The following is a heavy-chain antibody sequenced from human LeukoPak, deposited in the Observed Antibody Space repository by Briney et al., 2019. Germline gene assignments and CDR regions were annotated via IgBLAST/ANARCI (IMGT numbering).Heavy chain of an antibody. V-gene: IGHV4-30-4*01. Sequence: SETLSLTCTVSGGSISSGDYYWSWLRQPPGKGLEWIGYMYYSGSPFYNPSLKSRVTISVDTSKNQFSLKLSSVTAADTAVYYCARDLVDNYGSGSYYNPPAYYYYGMDVWGKGTTVTVSS. CDR1: GGSISSGDYY. CDR2: MYYSGSP. D-gene: IGHD3-10*01. CDR3: ARDLVDNYGSGSYYNPPAYYYYGMDV. J-gene: IGHJ6*04.